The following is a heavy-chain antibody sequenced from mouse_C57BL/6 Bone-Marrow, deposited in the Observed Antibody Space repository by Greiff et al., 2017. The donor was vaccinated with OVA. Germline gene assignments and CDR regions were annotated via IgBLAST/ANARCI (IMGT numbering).Heavy chain of an antibody. V-gene: IGHV1-39*01. CDR3: ALYYGSSYRYFDV. D-gene: IGHD1-1*01. J-gene: IGHJ1*03. CDR1: GYSFTDYN. CDR2: INPNYGTT. Sequence: EVQLQQSGPELVKPGASVKISCKASGYSFTDYNMNWVKQSNGKSLEWIGVINPNYGTTSYNQTFKGKATLTVDQSSSTAYMKLNSLTSEDTEVYYCALYYGSSYRYFDVWGTGTTVTVSS.